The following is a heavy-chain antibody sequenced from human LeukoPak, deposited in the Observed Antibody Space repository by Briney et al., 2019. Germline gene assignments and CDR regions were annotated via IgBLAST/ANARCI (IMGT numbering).Heavy chain of an antibody. CDR1: GFTFSSYA. CDR3: AAKGIIVVVTAPQSLDAFDI. J-gene: IGHJ3*02. Sequence: AGGSLRLSCAASGFTFSSYAMSWVRQAPGKGLEWVSAISGSGGSTYYADSVKGRFTISRDNSKNTLYLQMNSLRAEDTAVYYCAAKGIIVVVTAPQSLDAFDIWGQGTMVTVSS. V-gene: IGHV3-23*01. CDR2: ISGSGGST. D-gene: IGHD2-21*02.